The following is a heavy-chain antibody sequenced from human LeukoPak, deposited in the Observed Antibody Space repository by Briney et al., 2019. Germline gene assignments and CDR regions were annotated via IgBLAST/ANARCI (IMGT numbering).Heavy chain of an antibody. Sequence: GGSLRLSCAASGFTFSSYSMNWVRQAPGKGLEWVSGISWNSGSIGYADSVKGRFTISRDNAKNSLYLQMNSLRAEDTALYYCAKDRSSGSYYNVMRAFDIWGQGTMVTVSS. D-gene: IGHD3-10*01. V-gene: IGHV3-9*01. CDR1: GFTFSSYS. J-gene: IGHJ3*02. CDR3: AKDRSSGSYYNVMRAFDI. CDR2: ISWNSGSI.